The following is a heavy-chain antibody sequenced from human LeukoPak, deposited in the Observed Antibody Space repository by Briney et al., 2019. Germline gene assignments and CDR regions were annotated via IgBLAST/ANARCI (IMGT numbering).Heavy chain of an antibody. J-gene: IGHJ4*02. Sequence: ASVKVSCKASGYTFTGYYMHWMRQAPGQGLEWMGRINPNSGGTNYAQKFQGRVTMTRDTSISTAYMELSRLRSDDTAVYYCARSGFDSYEMFGCWGQGTLVTVSS. CDR1: GYTFTGYY. D-gene: IGHD5-18*01. V-gene: IGHV1-2*06. CDR2: INPNSGGT. CDR3: ARSGFDSYEMFGC.